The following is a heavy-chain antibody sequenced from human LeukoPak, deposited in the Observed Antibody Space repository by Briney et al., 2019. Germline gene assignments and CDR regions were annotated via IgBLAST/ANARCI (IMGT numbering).Heavy chain of an antibody. J-gene: IGHJ4*02. CDR3: AREQYYDFWSGSWDY. Sequence: ASMKVSCKASGYTFRNYGISWVRQAPGQGLEWMRWIRTDNGNTDYAENFQGRVTMTTDTSTNTVYMQLRSLRSDDTAVYYCAREQYYDFWSGSWDYWGQGTLVTVSS. CDR1: GYTFRNYG. D-gene: IGHD3-3*01. V-gene: IGHV1-18*01. CDR2: IRTDNGNT.